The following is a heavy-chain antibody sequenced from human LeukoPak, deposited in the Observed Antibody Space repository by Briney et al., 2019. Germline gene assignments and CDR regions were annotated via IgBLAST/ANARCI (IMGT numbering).Heavy chain of an antibody. CDR2: INHSGST. Sequence: SETLSLTCAVYGGSFSGYYWSWIRQPPGKGLEWIGEINHSGSTNYNPSLKSRVTISVDTSKNQFSLKLSSVTAADTAVYYCARLGLGNSSGWYFGYWGQGTLVTVSS. V-gene: IGHV4-34*01. CDR3: ARLGLGNSSGWYFGY. D-gene: IGHD6-19*01. J-gene: IGHJ4*02. CDR1: GGSFSGYY.